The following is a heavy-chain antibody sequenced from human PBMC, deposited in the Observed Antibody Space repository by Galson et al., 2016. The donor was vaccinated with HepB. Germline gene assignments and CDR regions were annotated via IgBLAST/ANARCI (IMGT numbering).Heavy chain of an antibody. V-gene: IGHV3-13*01. Sequence: QATGKGLEWVSAIGAPGDTYYAGSVKGRFTISRENAKNSLYLQINSLRAGDTAVYYCARGAYNSGYFYDDAFDIWGQETMVTVSS. D-gene: IGHD3-22*01. CDR2: IGAPGDT. J-gene: IGHJ3*02. CDR3: ARGAYNSGYFYDDAFDI.